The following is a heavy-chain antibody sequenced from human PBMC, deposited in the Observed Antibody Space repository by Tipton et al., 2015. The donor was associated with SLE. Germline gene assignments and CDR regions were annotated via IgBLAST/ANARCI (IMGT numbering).Heavy chain of an antibody. Sequence: QLVQSGPEVKKPGESLKISCKGSGYSFTDYRIGWVRQMPGKGLEWLGVIYPDDSDTRYRPSFRGQVTISADKSISTAYLQWSSLKASDTAMYYCASQAHNEPPGVFDIWSQGTMVTVSS. CDR3: ASQAHNEPPGVFDI. CDR1: GYSFTDYR. V-gene: IGHV5-51*03. D-gene: IGHD2-8*01. CDR2: IYPDDSDT. J-gene: IGHJ3*02.